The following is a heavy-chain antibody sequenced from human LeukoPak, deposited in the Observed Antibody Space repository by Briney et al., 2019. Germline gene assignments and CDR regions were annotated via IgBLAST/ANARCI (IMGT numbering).Heavy chain of an antibody. CDR3: YSRIVVEIRVINDY. Sequence: GGSLRLSCAVSGFTVSSNYMSWVRQGPGKGLEWVSVICSGGSTYYTDSVKGRFTIARDNSKNTLYLQMNSLRAEDTAVYDCYSRIVVEIRVINDYWGQGTLVTVSS. V-gene: IGHV3-66*01. D-gene: IGHD3-22*01. CDR2: ICSGGST. CDR1: GFTVSSNY. J-gene: IGHJ4*02.